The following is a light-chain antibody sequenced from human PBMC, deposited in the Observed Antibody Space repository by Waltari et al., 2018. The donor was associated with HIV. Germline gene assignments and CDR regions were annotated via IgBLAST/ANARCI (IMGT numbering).Light chain of an antibody. Sequence: DIQMTQSPSSLSASVGDIVTITCRASQAISNNLNWYQQKVGRAPQLLIYAASNLQTGVPSRFSGSASGTDFTLTISSLQPEDFATYYCQQSYSTPLTFGPGTKVDV. CDR2: AAS. CDR1: QAISNN. CDR3: QQSYSTPLT. J-gene: IGKJ3*01. V-gene: IGKV1-39*01.